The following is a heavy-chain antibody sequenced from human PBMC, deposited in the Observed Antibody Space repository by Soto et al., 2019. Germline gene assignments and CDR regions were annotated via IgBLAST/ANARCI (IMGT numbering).Heavy chain of an antibody. CDR1: GGSITNNNYY. CDR3: ARGPTSDKVDY. J-gene: IGHJ4*02. Sequence: QVQLQESGPGLVEPSQTLSRTCTVSGGSITNNNYYWRWIRQPPGKGLEWIGHMYNSGTTYSNPSLKGRVTISGDTSKNQFSLNLSSVTAADTAVYYCARGPTSDKVDYWGQGTLVTVSS. V-gene: IGHV4-30-4*01. CDR2: MYNSGTT.